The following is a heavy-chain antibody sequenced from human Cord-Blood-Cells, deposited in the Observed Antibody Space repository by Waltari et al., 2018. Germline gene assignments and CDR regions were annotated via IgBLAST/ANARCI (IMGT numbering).Heavy chain of an antibody. CDR3: ARQAPHLDY. D-gene: IGHD6-6*01. J-gene: IGHJ4*02. CDR2: IYYSGRT. CDR1: GGSISSSSYY. V-gene: IGHV4-39*01. Sequence: QLQLQESGPGLVKPSETLSLTCTVSGGSISSSSYYWGWSRQPPGKGLEWIGSIYYSGRTYYNPSLKSRVTISVDTSKNQFSLKLSSVTAADTAVYYCARQAPHLDYWGQGTLVTVSS.